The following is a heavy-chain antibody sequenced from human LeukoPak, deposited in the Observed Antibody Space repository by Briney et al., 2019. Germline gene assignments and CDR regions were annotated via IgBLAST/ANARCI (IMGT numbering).Heavy chain of an antibody. D-gene: IGHD3-22*01. Sequence: SETLSLTXTVSGGSISSYYWSWIRQPPGKGLEWIGYIYYSGSTNYNPSLKSRVTTSVDTSKNQFSLKLSSVTAADTAVYYCARGRYYDSSGYGIDYWGQGTLVTVSS. V-gene: IGHV4-59*01. CDR1: GGSISSYY. CDR2: IYYSGST. J-gene: IGHJ4*02. CDR3: ARGRYYDSSGYGIDY.